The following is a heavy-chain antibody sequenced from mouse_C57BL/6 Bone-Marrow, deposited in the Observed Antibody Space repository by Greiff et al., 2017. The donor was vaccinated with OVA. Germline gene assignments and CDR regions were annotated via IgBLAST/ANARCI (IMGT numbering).Heavy chain of an antibody. CDR1: GFNIKDYY. CDR2: IDPEDGET. CDR3: ARHPTVVAGAMDY. Sequence: DVQLQESGAELVKPGASVKLSCTASGFNIKDYYMHWVKQRTEQGLEWIGRIDPEDGETKYAPKFQGKATITADKSSSTAYMELRSLTSEDSAVYFCARHPTVVAGAMDYWGQGTSVTVSS. J-gene: IGHJ4*01. D-gene: IGHD1-1*01. V-gene: IGHV14-2*01.